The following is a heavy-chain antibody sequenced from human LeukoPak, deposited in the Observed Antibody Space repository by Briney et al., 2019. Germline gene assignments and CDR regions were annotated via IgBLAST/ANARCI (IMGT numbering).Heavy chain of an antibody. Sequence: PGGSLRLSCTASGFTFGDYAMSWVRQAPGKGVEGVVFIRSKAYGGTTEYAASVKGRFTISRDDSKSIAYLQMNSLKTEDIAVYYCGSMVRGAVDYWGQGTPVTVSS. CDR1: GFTFGDYA. V-gene: IGHV3-49*04. CDR3: GSMVRGAVDY. CDR2: IRSKAYGGTT. J-gene: IGHJ4*02. D-gene: IGHD3-10*01.